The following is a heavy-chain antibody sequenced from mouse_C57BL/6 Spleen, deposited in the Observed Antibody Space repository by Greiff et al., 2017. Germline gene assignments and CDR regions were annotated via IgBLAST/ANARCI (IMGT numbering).Heavy chain of an antibody. Sequence: QVQLKESGPELVKPGASVKISCKASGYAFSSSWMNWVKQRPGKGLEWIGRIYPGDGDTNYNGKFKGKATLTADKSSSTAYMQLSRLPSDDSAVYVCARGPECLSYWGQATLVTVSA. CDR2: IYPGDGDT. D-gene: IGHD6-1*01. CDR1: GYAFSSSW. CDR3: ARGPECLSY. J-gene: IGHJ3*01. V-gene: IGHV1-82*01.